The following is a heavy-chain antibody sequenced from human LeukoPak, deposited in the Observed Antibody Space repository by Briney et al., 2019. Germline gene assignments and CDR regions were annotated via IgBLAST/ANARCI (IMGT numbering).Heavy chain of an antibody. J-gene: IGHJ4*02. CDR3: ARDPTVPAAMFDY. Sequence: ASVKVSCKASGCTFTGYYMHWVRQAPGQGLEWMGWINPNSGGTNYAQKFQGRVTMTRDTSISTAYMELSRLRSDDTAVYYCARDPTVPAAMFDYWGQGTLVTVSS. CDR2: INPNSGGT. V-gene: IGHV1-2*02. CDR1: GCTFTGYY. D-gene: IGHD2-2*01.